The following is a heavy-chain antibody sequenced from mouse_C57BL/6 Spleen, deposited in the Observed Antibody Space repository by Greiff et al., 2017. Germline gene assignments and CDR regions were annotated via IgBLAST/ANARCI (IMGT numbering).Heavy chain of an antibody. V-gene: IGHV2-9-1*01. CDR3: AREDYGSSRAMDY. J-gene: IGHJ4*01. CDR1: GFSLTSYA. Sequence: VQVVESGPGLVAPSQSLSITCTVSGFSLTSYAISWVRQPPGKGLEWLGVIWTGGGTNYNSALKSRLSISKDNSKSQVFLKMNSLQTDDTARYYCAREDYGSSRAMDYWGQGTSVTVSS. D-gene: IGHD1-1*01. CDR2: IWTGGGT.